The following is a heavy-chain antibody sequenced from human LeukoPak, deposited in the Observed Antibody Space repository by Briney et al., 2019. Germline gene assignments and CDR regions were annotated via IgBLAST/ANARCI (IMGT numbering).Heavy chain of an antibody. Sequence: GGSLRLSCAASGFTFSTYAMSWVRQAAGKGLEWVSLISGSGGGTYYADSVKGRFTISRDNSKNTLYLQMNSLRAEDTAVYYCARDAARDSGSYYMDAFDIWGQGTMVTVSS. J-gene: IGHJ3*02. V-gene: IGHV3-23*01. CDR3: ARDAARDSGSYYMDAFDI. CDR2: ISGSGGGT. CDR1: GFTFSTYA. D-gene: IGHD3-10*01.